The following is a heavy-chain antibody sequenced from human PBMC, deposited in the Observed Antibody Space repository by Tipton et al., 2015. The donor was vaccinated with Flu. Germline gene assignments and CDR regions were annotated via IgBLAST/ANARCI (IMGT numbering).Heavy chain of an antibody. CDR1: GFTFSSYG. J-gene: IGHJ6*02. CDR2: IWYDGSNK. CDR3: ARDNVYCSGGSCYSHYYYGMDV. Sequence: SLRLSCAASGFTFSSYGMHWVRQAPGKGLEWVAVIWYDGSNKYYADSVKGRFTISRDNSKNTLYLQMNSLRAEDTAVYYCARDNVYCSGGSCYSHYYYGMDVWGQGTTVTVSS. D-gene: IGHD2-15*01. V-gene: IGHV3-33*01.